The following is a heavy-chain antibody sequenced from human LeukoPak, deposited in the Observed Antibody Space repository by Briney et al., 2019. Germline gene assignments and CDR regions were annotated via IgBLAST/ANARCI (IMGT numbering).Heavy chain of an antibody. V-gene: IGHV3-48*03. CDR3: ARAVLYYYYGMDV. J-gene: IGHJ6*02. CDR1: GFTFSIYA. Sequence: GGSLRLSCAASGFTFSIYAMSWVRQAPGKGLEWVSYISSSGGTIYYADSVKGRFTISRDNAKNSLYLQMNSLRAEDTAVYYCARAVLYYYYGMDVWGQGTTVTVSS. CDR2: ISSSGGTI.